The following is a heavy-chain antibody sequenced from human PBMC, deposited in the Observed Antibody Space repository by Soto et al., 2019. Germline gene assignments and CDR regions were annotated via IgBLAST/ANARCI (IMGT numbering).Heavy chain of an antibody. CDR2: TSYDGSNK. J-gene: IGHJ4*02. CDR3: AKDTSSGTLGLFDY. D-gene: IGHD1-26*01. CDR1: GFTFSSYG. V-gene: IGHV3-30*18. Sequence: QVQLVESGGGVVQPGRSLRLSCAASGFTFSSYGMHWVRQAPGKGLEWVAVTSYDGSNKYYADSVKGRFTISRDNSKNTLYLQMNSLRAEDTAVYYCAKDTSSGTLGLFDYWGQGTLVTVSS.